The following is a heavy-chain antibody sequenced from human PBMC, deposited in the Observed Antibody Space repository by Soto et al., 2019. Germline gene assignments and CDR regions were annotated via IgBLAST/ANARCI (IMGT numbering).Heavy chain of an antibody. Sequence: ASVKVSCEASGYTFTSYYMHWVRQAPGQGLEWMGIINPSGGSTSYAQKFQGRVTMTRDTSTSTVYMELSSLRSEDTAVYYCAREGVAPYYYSGMDVWGQGTPVTVSS. J-gene: IGHJ6*02. CDR3: AREGVAPYYYSGMDV. CDR1: GYTFTSYY. CDR2: INPSGGST. D-gene: IGHD5-12*01. V-gene: IGHV1-46*01.